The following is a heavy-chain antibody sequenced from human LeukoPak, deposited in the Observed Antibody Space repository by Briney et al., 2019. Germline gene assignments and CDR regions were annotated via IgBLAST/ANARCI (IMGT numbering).Heavy chain of an antibody. CDR3: AGDRILPWFDR. Sequence: SGTLSLTCAISGDSVSSHSAAWNWTRQSPSRGLEWLGRTYYRSKWYNEYAVSVKSRITISPDTSKNQFSLQLKSVTPEDTAVYYCAGDRILPWFDRWGHGILVSVSS. CDR1: GDSVSSHSAA. V-gene: IGHV6-1*01. J-gene: IGHJ5*02. D-gene: IGHD2/OR15-2a*01. CDR2: TYYRSKWYN.